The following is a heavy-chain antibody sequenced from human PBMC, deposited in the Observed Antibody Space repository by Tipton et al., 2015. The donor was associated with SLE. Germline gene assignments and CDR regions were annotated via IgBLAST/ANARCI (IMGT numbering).Heavy chain of an antibody. Sequence: TLSLTCAVYGGSFSGYYWSWIRQPPGKGLEWIGEINHSGSTKYNPSLKSRVTISVDTSNNQLSLNLSSVTAADTAVYYCARGPIVVVPAANYYYYYAMDVWGQGTTVTVSS. V-gene: IGHV4-34*01. J-gene: IGHJ6*02. D-gene: IGHD2-2*01. CDR1: GGSFSGYY. CDR3: ARGPIVVVPAANYYYYYAMDV. CDR2: INHSGST.